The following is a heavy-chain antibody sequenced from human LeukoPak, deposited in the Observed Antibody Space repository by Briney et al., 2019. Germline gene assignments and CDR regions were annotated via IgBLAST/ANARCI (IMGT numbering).Heavy chain of an antibody. J-gene: IGHJ5*02. V-gene: IGHV1-2*02. Sequence: ASVKVSCKASGYTFTGYYMHWVRQAPGQGLEWMGWINPNSGGTNYAQKLQGRVTMTTDTSTSIAYMELRSLRSDDTAVYYCASDRIVYFNWSDPWGQGTLVTVSS. D-gene: IGHD2-8*01. CDR3: ASDRIVYFNWSDP. CDR1: GYTFTGYY. CDR2: INPNSGGT.